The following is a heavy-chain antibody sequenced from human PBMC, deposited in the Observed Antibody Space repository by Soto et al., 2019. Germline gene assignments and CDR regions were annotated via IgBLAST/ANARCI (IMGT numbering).Heavy chain of an antibody. Sequence: SVKVSCKASGGTFSSYAISWVRQAPGQGLEWMGGIIPIFGTANYAQKFQGRVTITADESTSTAYMELSSLRSEDTAVYYCARERVDTAMVSYYYYGMDVWGQGTTVTVSS. CDR2: IIPIFGTA. D-gene: IGHD5-18*01. CDR1: GGTFSSYA. V-gene: IGHV1-69*13. J-gene: IGHJ6*02. CDR3: ARERVDTAMVSYYYYGMDV.